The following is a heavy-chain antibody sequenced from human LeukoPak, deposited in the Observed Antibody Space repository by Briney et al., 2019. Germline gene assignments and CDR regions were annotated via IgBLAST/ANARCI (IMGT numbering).Heavy chain of an antibody. Sequence: PSETQSLICTVSAGFISSYYWRCTRQPPGKGLVCIGYIYYSGSTNNTPSLKSRVTISVDTSKNQFSLKLSSVTAAATAVYYCARLGMVRGVPSWFDPWGQGTLVTVSS. CDR2: IYYSGST. D-gene: IGHD3-10*01. CDR3: ARLGMVRGVPSWFDP. CDR1: AGFISSYY. J-gene: IGHJ5*02. V-gene: IGHV4-59*01.